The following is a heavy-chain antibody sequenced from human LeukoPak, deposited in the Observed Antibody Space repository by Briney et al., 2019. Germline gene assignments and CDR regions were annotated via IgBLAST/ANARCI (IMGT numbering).Heavy chain of an antibody. V-gene: IGHV3-48*01. D-gene: IGHD5-12*01. J-gene: IGHJ6*03. CDR1: GFTFSSYS. CDR3: AKGSDYEAQYYYYYMDV. Sequence: GGSLRLSCAASGFTFSSYSMNWVRQAPGKGLEWVSYISSSSSTIYYADSVKGRFTISRDNSKNTLYLHVNSLRPEDTAVYYCAKGSDYEAQYYYYYMDVWGKGTTVTISS. CDR2: ISSSSSTI.